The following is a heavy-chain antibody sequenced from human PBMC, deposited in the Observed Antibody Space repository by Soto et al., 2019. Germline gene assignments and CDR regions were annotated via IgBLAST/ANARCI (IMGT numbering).Heavy chain of an antibody. Sequence: QVQLQESGPGLVKPSQTLSLTCTVSGGSISSGCYYWSWIRQHPGKGLEWIGYIYYSGSTYYNPSLNRRVIISVDTSNNQFSRKLSSVTAADTAVYYCARSGYSYGPNPLLYWGQGTLVTVSS. CDR2: IYYSGST. D-gene: IGHD5-18*01. V-gene: IGHV4-31*03. J-gene: IGHJ4*02. CDR3: ARSGYSYGPNPLLY. CDR1: GGSISSGCYY.